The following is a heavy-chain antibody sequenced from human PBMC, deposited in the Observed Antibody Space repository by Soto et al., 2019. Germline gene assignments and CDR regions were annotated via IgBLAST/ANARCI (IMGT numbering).Heavy chain of an antibody. CDR2: IIPVLGIA. Sequence: QVQLVQSGAEVKKPGSSVKVSCKTSGGTLSDYTISWVRQAPGQGLEWMGRIIPVLGIANTAQKFQGRVTITADKSTSTVYMELSSLRSEDTAVYYCARGRKGITLVRGVILDYWGQGTPVTVSS. CDR3: ARGRKGITLVRGVILDY. D-gene: IGHD3-10*01. J-gene: IGHJ4*02. CDR1: GGTLSDYT. V-gene: IGHV1-69*02.